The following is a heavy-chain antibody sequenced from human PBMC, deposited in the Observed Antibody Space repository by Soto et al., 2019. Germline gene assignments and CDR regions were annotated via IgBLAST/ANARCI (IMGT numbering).Heavy chain of an antibody. CDR2: ISSTTNYI. CDR1: GFTFTRYS. Sequence: PGGSLRLSCAASGFTFTRYSMNWVRQAPGKGLEWVSSISSTTNYIYYGDSMKGRFTISRDNGKNSLYLEIHSLRAEDTAVYYCARESEDLTSNFDYWGRGTLVTVSS. J-gene: IGHJ4*02. V-gene: IGHV3-21*06. CDR3: ARESEDLTSNFDY.